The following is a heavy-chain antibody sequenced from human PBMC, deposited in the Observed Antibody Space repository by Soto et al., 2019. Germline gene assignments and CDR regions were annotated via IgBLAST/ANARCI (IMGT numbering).Heavy chain of an antibody. CDR1: GGTFSSYA. CDR3: ARGGRAGATKPFDY. CDR2: IIPIFGTA. J-gene: IGHJ4*02. D-gene: IGHD1-26*01. Sequence: SVKVSCKASGGTFSSYAISWVRQAPGQGLEWMGGIIPIFGTANYAQKFQGRVTITADKSTSTAYMELSSLRSEDTAVYYCARGGRAGATKPFDYWGQGTLVTVSS. V-gene: IGHV1-69*06.